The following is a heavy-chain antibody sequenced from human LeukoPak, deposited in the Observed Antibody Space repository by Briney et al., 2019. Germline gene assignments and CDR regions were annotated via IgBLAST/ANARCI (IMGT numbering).Heavy chain of an antibody. CDR2: IYYSGST. V-gene: IGHV4-39*01. J-gene: IGHJ4*02. CDR1: GGSISSSSYY. D-gene: IGHD3-9*01. Sequence: PSETLSLTCTVSGGSISSSSYYWGWLRQPPGKGLEWIGSIYYSGSTYYNPSLKSRVTISVDTSKNQFSLKLSSVTAADTAVYYRASSILTGYYQFDYWGQGTLVTVSS. CDR3: ASSILTGYYQFDY.